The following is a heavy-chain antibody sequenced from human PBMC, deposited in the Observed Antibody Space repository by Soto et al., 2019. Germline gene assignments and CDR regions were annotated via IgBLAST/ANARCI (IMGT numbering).Heavy chain of an antibody. Sequence: GESLKISCRGSGYFFAGDWITWVRQMPGKGLEWMGRIDPSNSYTKYSPSFQGHVTISADKSSSTAYLQWGSLKASDTAMYYCARHRCGTTTCSPAFGYWGQGTPVTVSS. CDR1: GYFFAGDW. V-gene: IGHV5-10-1*01. CDR2: IDPSNSYT. D-gene: IGHD1-7*01. J-gene: IGHJ4*02. CDR3: ARHRCGTTTCSPAFGY.